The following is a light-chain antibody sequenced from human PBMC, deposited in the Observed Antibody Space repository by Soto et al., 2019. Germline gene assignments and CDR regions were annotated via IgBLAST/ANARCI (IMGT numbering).Light chain of an antibody. CDR3: QQYGGSPRT. CDR1: QSVSNNY. J-gene: IGKJ1*01. V-gene: IGKV3-20*01. Sequence: EIVLTQSPDTLSLSPGEGATLSCRASQSVSNNYLAWYQQKAGQAPRLLMYGASSRATGIPDRFSGSGSGTDFTLTISRLEPEDFAVYYCQQYGGSPRTFGQGTKVEIK. CDR2: GAS.